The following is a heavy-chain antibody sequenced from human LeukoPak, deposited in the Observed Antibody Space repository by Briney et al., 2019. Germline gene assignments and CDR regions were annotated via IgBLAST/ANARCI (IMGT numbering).Heavy chain of an antibody. V-gene: IGHV4-61*02. D-gene: IGHD3-22*01. CDR3: ARAYYYDSSGYYPFSFWDI. J-gene: IGHJ3*02. Sequence: PSETLSLTCTVSGGSISSGSYYWSWIRQPAGKGLEWIGRIYTSGSTNYNPSLKSRVTISVDTSKNQFSLKLSSVTAADTAVYYCARAYYYDSSGYYPFSFWDIWGQGTMVTVSS. CDR2: IYTSGST. CDR1: GGSISSGSYY.